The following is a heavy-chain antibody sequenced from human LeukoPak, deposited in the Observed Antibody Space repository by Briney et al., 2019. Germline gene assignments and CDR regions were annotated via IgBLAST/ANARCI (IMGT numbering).Heavy chain of an antibody. V-gene: IGHV3-74*01. D-gene: IGHD3-3*01. J-gene: IGHJ4*02. CDR2: VKSDGSSA. Sequence: GGSLRLSCAASGFTFSTYRMHWVRQVPGKGLVWVSHVKSDGSSATYEDSVKGRFTISRDNAKNTLFLQMNSLRAEDTALYYCARVVYDFWSAYDYWGQGTLVTVSS. CDR1: GFTFSTYR. CDR3: ARVVYDFWSAYDY.